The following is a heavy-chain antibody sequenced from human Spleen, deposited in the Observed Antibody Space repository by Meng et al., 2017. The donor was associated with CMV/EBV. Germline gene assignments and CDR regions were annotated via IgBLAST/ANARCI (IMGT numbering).Heavy chain of an antibody. CDR1: GYSFTSYW. CDR2: IYPGDSDT. V-gene: IGHV5-51*01. Sequence: KVSCKGSGYSFTSYWIGWVRQMPGKGLEWKGIIYPGDSDTRYSPSFQGQVTISADKSISTAYLQWSSLKASDTAMYYCARLSPVAARGYAFDIWGQGTMVTVSS. J-gene: IGHJ3*02. CDR3: ARLSPVAARGYAFDI. D-gene: IGHD6-13*01.